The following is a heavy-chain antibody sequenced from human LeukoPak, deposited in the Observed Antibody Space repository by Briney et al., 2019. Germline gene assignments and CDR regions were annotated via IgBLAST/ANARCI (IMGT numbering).Heavy chain of an antibody. D-gene: IGHD3-10*01. CDR1: GFTFNDHA. V-gene: IGHV3-43*02. CDR2: ISGDGGRA. CDR3: ARGRGEVYDYYGMDV. Sequence: GGSLRLSCAASGFTFNDHAMNWVRQAPGKGLERVCVISGDGGRAFYSDSMKGRFTISRDNSKNSLYLQMSSLRTEDTALYYCARGRGEVYDYYGMDVWGRGTTVTVSS. J-gene: IGHJ6*02.